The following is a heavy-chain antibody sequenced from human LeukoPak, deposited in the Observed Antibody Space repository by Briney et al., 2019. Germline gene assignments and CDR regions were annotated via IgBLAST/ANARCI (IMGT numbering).Heavy chain of an antibody. J-gene: IGHJ4*02. V-gene: IGHV3-9*03. CDR3: AKAMYSSSSPFDY. CDR2: ISWNSGSI. CDR1: GFTFDDYA. D-gene: IGHD6-6*01. Sequence: PGGSLRLSCAASGFTFDDYAMHWVRHAPGKGLEWVSGISWNSGSIGYADSVKGRFTISRDNAKNSLYLQMNSLRAEDMALYYCAKAMYSSSSPFDYWGQGTLVTVSS.